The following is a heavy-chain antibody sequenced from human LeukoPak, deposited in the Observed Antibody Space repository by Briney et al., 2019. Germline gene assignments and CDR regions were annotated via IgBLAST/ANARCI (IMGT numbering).Heavy chain of an antibody. D-gene: IGHD3-9*01. V-gene: IGHV4-4*07. Sequence: SETLSLTCTVSGDSISTYYWSWIRQPPGKGLEWIGRIYTSGSTNYNPSLKSRVTMSVDTSKNQFSLKLSSVTAADTAVYYCARSPPITIFWLGWAFDIWGQGTMVTVSS. CDR2: IYTSGST. J-gene: IGHJ3*02. CDR1: GDSISTYY. CDR3: ARSPPITIFWLGWAFDI.